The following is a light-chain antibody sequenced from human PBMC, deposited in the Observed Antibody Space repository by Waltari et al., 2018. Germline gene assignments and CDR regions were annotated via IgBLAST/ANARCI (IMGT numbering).Light chain of an antibody. Sequence: QSVLTQPPSASGTPGQRVIISCSGSSSIIGSDTVNWYQQLPGTAPRLLIYSTNQRPPGVPDRFSGSKSGTSAFLAISGLQSEDESDYYCAAWDGSQFARVFGGGTKLSVL. CDR3: AAWDGSQFARV. CDR2: STN. J-gene: IGLJ3*02. V-gene: IGLV1-44*01. CDR1: SSIIGSDT.